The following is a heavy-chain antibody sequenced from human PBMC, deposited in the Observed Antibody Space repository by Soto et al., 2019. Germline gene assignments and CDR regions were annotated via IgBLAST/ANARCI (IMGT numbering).Heavy chain of an antibody. J-gene: IGHJ4*02. CDR1: GYTFTSYD. D-gene: IGHD6-19*01. CDR3: ARGVQAGVDY. V-gene: IGHV1-8*01. CDR2: MSPSNGNT. Sequence: QVQLVQSGAEVKEPGASVKVSCEASGYTFTSYDINWVRQATGQGLEWMGWMSPSNGNTGYAQKFQGRVTMTRDTSKSTAYMELSSRTSEDTAVYYCARGVQAGVDYWGQGTLVTVSS.